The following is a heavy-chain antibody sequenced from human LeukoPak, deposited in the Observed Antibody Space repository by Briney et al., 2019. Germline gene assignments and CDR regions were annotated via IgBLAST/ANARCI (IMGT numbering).Heavy chain of an antibody. D-gene: IGHD1-26*01. J-gene: IGHJ4*02. Sequence: HPGGSLRLSCAASGFTFKKYDVTWVRQAPGKGLEWVSGIRASGGATYYADSVKGRFTVSGDNSKNTLYLQMSSLTAADTAVYYCAKDRSIGTYYTFDHWGQGTLVTVSS. CDR2: IRASGGAT. CDR1: GFTFKKYD. CDR3: AKDRSIGTYYTFDH. V-gene: IGHV3-23*01.